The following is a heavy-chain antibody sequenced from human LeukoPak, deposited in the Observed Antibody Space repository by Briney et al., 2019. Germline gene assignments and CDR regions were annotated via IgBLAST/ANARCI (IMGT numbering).Heavy chain of an antibody. CDR2: ISSSSSYI. V-gene: IGHV3-21*01. J-gene: IGHJ6*03. D-gene: IGHD6-19*01. CDR1: GFTFSSYS. CDR3: ARDQTAVAGYYMDV. Sequence: GGSLRLSCAASGFTFSSYSMNWVRQAPGKGLEWVSSISSSSSYIYYAHSVKGRFTISRDNAKNSLYLQMNSLRAEDTAVYYCARDQTAVAGYYMDVWGKGTTVTVSS.